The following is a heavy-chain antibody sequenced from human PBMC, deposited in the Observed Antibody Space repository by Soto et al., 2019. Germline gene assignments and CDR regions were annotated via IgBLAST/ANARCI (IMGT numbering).Heavy chain of an antibody. J-gene: IGHJ2*01. D-gene: IGHD3-10*01. CDR2: MNPNRGNT. V-gene: IGHV1-8*01. Sequence: QVQLLQSGAEVKKPGASVRVSCRASGYTFKNYDINWVRRAPGQGLEWMGWMNPNRGNTGYAQKFQDRVTMTSDTSTRTAYMELSSLTAEDTALYYCARRMTWSLWCFDLWGSGTQVTVSS. CDR1: GYTFKNYD. CDR3: ARRMTWSLWCFDL.